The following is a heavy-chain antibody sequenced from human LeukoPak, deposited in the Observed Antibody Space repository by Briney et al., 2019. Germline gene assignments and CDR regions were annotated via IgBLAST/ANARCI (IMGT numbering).Heavy chain of an antibody. CDR3: TALWELLWDYGMDV. D-gene: IGHD1-26*01. Sequence: GGSLRLSCAASGFTFDDYAMHWVRQASGKGLEWVGRIRSKANSYATAYAASVKGRFTISRDDSKNTAYLQMNSLKTEDTAVYYCTALWELLWDYGMDVWGQGTTVTVSS. V-gene: IGHV3-73*01. CDR2: IRSKANSYAT. CDR1: GFTFDDYA. J-gene: IGHJ6*02.